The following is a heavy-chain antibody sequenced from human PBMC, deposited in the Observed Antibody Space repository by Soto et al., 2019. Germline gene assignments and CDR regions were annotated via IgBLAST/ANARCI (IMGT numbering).Heavy chain of an antibody. D-gene: IGHD1-7*01. Sequence: QGQLQESGPGLVNPSGTLSLTCAVSGASISSSNWWSWVRQFPGKGLEWIGEIVHDGRTNYKPPHKSRVTISVDKSKNHFSLEVTSVTAADTAIYYCAREGQELRDWGHGTLGNVSS. CDR2: IVHDGRT. CDR1: GASISSSNW. V-gene: IGHV4-4*02. CDR3: AREGQELRD. J-gene: IGHJ4*01.